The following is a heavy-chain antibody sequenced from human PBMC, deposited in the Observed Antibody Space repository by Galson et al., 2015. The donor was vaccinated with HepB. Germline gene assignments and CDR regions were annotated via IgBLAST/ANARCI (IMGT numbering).Heavy chain of an antibody. CDR2: ISYDGSNK. D-gene: IGHD2-2*02. CDR3: AKDAHIVVVPAAINY. CDR1: GFTFSSYG. V-gene: IGHV3-30*18. J-gene: IGHJ4*02. Sequence: SLRLSCAASGFTFSSYGMHWVRQAPGKGLEWVAVISYDGSNKYYADSVKGRFTISRDNSKNTLYLQMNSLRAEDTAVYYCAKDAHIVVVPAAINYWGQGTLVTVSS.